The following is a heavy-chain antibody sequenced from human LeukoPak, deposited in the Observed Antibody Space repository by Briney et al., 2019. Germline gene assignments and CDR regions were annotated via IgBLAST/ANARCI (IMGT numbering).Heavy chain of an antibody. V-gene: IGHV4-30-4*08. CDR3: ATRSYIVVVPAALTFDY. D-gene: IGHD2-2*01. CDR1: GGSISSGDYY. CDR2: IYYSGST. J-gene: IGHJ4*02. Sequence: SETLSLTCTVSGGSISSGDYYWSWIRQPPGKGLEWIGYIYYSGSTYYNPSLKSRVTISVDTSKNQFSLKLSSVTAADTAVYYCATRSYIVVVPAALTFDYWGQGTLVTVSS.